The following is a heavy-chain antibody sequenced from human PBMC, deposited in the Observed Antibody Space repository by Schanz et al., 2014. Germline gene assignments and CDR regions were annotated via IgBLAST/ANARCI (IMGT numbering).Heavy chain of an antibody. Sequence: EVQVVESGGGLVQPGGSLRLSCAASGFAFSAYSMNWVRQAPGKGLEWVSSISSSGSYIYFPDSVKGRFTISRDNSQNTLYLQMSSLRLEDTAVYYCAKDRLLGYQLQDAFDIWGQGTLVTVSS. D-gene: IGHD2-2*01. V-gene: IGHV3-21*01. CDR3: AKDRLLGYQLQDAFDI. J-gene: IGHJ3*02. CDR2: ISSSGSYI. CDR1: GFAFSAYS.